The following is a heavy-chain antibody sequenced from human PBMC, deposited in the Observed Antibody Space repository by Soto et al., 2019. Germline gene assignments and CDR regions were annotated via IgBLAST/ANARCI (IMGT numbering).Heavy chain of an antibody. Sequence: QVQLVQSGAEVKKPGASVKVSCKASGYTFTSYDINWVRQATGQGLEWMGWMNPNSGNTGYAQKFQGRVTMTRNTSISTAYMELSSLRSEDTAVYYCARVDKSSRYCSGGSCYSRTYYYYYMDVWGKGTTVTVSS. CDR2: MNPNSGNT. J-gene: IGHJ6*03. CDR1: GYTFTSYD. D-gene: IGHD2-15*01. V-gene: IGHV1-8*01. CDR3: ARVDKSSRYCSGGSCYSRTYYYYYMDV.